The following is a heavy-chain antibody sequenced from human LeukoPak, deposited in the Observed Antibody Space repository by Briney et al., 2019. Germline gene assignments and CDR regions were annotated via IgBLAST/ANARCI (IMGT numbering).Heavy chain of an antibody. CDR3: ARAYYGSGFMFDY. J-gene: IGHJ4*02. CDR2: IYYSGST. CDR1: GGSISSYY. Sequence: PSETLSLTCTVSGGSISSYYWSWIRQPPGKGLEWIGYIYYSGSTNYNPSLKSRVTISVDTSKNRFSLKLSSVTAADTAVYYCARAYYGSGFMFDYWGQGTLVTVSS. D-gene: IGHD3-10*01. V-gene: IGHV4-59*01.